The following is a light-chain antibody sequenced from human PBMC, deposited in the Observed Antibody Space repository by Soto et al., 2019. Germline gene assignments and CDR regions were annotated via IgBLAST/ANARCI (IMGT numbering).Light chain of an antibody. V-gene: IGKV3-20*01. J-gene: IGKJ1*01. CDR3: QQYGSSGT. CDR2: GAS. CDR1: QSVSNNY. Sequence: EIALTQSPGTLSLSPGERATLSCRASQSVSNNYLAWYRQKPGQAPRLLIYGASNRATGVPDRFSGSGSGTVFTLTISRLEPEDFAVYYCQQYGSSGTFGQGTKVDIK.